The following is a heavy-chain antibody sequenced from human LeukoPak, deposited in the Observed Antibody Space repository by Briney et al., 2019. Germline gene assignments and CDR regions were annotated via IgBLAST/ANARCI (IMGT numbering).Heavy chain of an antibody. CDR1: GGSISSSSYY. CDR2: IYYSGST. D-gene: IGHD1-7*01. Sequence: PSETLSLTCTVSGGSISSSSYYWGWIRQPPGKGLEWIGSIYYSGSTYYNPSLKSRVTMSVDTSKNQFSLKLSSVTAADTAVYYCARDSLTGTTYYWGQGTLVTVSS. V-gene: IGHV4-39*07. CDR3: ARDSLTGTTYY. J-gene: IGHJ4*02.